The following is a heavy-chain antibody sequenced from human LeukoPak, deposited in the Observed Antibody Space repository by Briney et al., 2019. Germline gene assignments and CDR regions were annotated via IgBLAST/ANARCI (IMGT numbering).Heavy chain of an antibody. J-gene: IGHJ6*01. V-gene: IGHV1-58*01. CDR3: AADSRFYYYYYGMDV. D-gene: IGHD3-3*01. CDR2: IVIGSGNT. Sequence: SVKVSCTAAAFTFTSTAVQWVRHARGQRLEWKGWIVIGSGNTNYAQKVQERVTITRGMSTSTAYMELGSLRSEDTAVYYCAADSRFYYYYYGMDVWGQGTTVTVSS. CDR1: AFTFTSTA.